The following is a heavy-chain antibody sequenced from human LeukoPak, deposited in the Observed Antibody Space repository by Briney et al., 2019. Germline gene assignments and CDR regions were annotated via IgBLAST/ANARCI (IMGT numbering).Heavy chain of an antibody. CDR3: ARGDSSGWFSYYFDY. D-gene: IGHD6-19*01. CDR1: GGSFSGYY. J-gene: IGHJ4*02. V-gene: IGHV4-34*01. CDR2: INHSGST. Sequence: SETLSLTCAVYGGSFSGYYWSWIRQPPGKGLEWMGEINHSGSTNYNPSLKSRVTISVDTSKNQFSLKLSSVTAADTAVYYCARGDSSGWFSYYFDYWGQGTLVTVSS.